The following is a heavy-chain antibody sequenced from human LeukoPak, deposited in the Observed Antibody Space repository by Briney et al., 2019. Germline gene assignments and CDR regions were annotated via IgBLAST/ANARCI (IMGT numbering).Heavy chain of an antibody. CDR3: ARVHDFWSGRGNTNWFDP. D-gene: IGHD3-3*01. CDR2: IYHSGST. CDR1: GYSISSGYY. J-gene: IGHJ5*02. V-gene: IGHV4-38-2*02. Sequence: SETLSHTCTVSGYSISSGYYWGWIRQPPGKGLEWIGSIYHSGSTYYNPSLKSRVTISVDTSKNQFSLKLSSVTAADTAVYYCARVHDFWSGRGNTNWFDPWGQGTLVTVSS.